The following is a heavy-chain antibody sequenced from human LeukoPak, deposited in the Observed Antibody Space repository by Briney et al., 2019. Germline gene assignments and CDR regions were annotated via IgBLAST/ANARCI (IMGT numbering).Heavy chain of an antibody. CDR1: GFTFSSYA. Sequence: GGSLRPSCAASGFTFSSYAMSWVRQAPGKGLEWVSAISGSGGSTYYADSVKGRFTISRDNSKNTLYLQMNSLRAEDTAVYYCAKAGRYCSGGSCHPLFDYWGQGTLVTVSS. CDR3: AKAGRYCSGGSCHPLFDY. CDR2: ISGSGGST. D-gene: IGHD2-15*01. J-gene: IGHJ4*02. V-gene: IGHV3-23*01.